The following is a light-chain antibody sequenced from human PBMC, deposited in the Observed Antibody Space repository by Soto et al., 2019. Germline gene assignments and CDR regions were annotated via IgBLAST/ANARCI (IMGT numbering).Light chain of an antibody. J-gene: IGLJ1*01. Sequence: QSALTQPASVSGSPGQSISISCTGTSSDVGAYNFVSWCQQHPDKAPKLVIFDVNNRPSGVSNRFSGSKSGNTASLTISGLRVEDEADYYCTSYTSISTYVFGTGTKVTVL. CDR3: TSYTSISTYV. CDR1: SSDVGAYNF. V-gene: IGLV2-14*01. CDR2: DVN.